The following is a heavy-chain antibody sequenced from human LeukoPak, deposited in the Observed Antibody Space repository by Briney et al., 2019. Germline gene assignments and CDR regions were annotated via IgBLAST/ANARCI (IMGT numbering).Heavy chain of an antibody. CDR3: AKTYYTAWLYFDY. V-gene: IGHV3-23*01. J-gene: IGHJ4*02. D-gene: IGHD1-26*01. Sequence: PGGSLRLSCAAPGFTFSSYAMSWVRQAPGKGLEWVSAISGSGGSTYYADSVKGRFTISRDNPKNTLYLQMNSLKAEDTAVYYCAKTYYTAWLYFDYWGQGTLVTVSS. CDR2: ISGSGGST. CDR1: GFTFSSYA.